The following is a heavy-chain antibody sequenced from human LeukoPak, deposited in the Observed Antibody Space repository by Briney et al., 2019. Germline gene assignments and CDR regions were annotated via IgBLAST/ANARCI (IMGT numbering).Heavy chain of an antibody. D-gene: IGHD3-16*02. V-gene: IGHV1-24*01. Sequence: ASVKVSCKVSGHTLTELSMHWVRQAPGKGLEWMGGFDPEDGETIYAQKFQGRVTMTEDTSTDTAYMELSSLRSEDTAVYYCATLKDYVWGSYRRDYWGQGTLVTVSS. CDR1: GHTLTELS. CDR3: ATLKDYVWGSYRRDY. J-gene: IGHJ4*02. CDR2: FDPEDGET.